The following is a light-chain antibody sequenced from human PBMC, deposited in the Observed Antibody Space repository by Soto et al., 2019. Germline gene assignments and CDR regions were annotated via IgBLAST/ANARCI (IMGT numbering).Light chain of an antibody. J-gene: IGLJ1*01. CDR3: SSYTSSSTPYV. V-gene: IGLV2-14*01. CDR2: DVS. Sequence: LTQPASVSGSPGQSITISCTGTSSDVGGYNYVPWYQQHPGKAPKLMIYDVSNRPSGVSNRFSGSKSGNTASLTISGLQAEDEADYYCSSYTSSSTPYVFGTGTKVTVL. CDR1: SSDVGGYNY.